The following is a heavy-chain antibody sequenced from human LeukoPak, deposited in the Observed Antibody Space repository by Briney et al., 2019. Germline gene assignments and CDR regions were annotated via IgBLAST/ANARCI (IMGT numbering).Heavy chain of an antibody. CDR3: AKGSGVSSYQAIDY. CDR1: GFTFSSYA. V-gene: IGHV3-23*01. J-gene: IGHJ4*02. CDR2: ISGSGGST. Sequence: GGSLRLSCAASGFTFSSYAMSWVRQAPGKGLEWVSAISGSGGSTYYADSVKGRFTISRDNSKNTLYLQMNSLRAEDTAVYYCAKGSGVSSYQAIDYWGQGTLVTVSS. D-gene: IGHD2-15*01.